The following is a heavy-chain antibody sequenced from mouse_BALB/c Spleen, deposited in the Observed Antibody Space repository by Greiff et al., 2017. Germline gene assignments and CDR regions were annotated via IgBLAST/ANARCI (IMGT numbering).Heavy chain of an antibody. J-gene: IGHJ4*01. CDR3: ARGRSTMITTGYAMDY. D-gene: IGHD2-4*01. CDR2: ISSGGST. Sequence: EVQLQQSGGGLVKPGGSLKLSCAASGFTFSSYAMSWVRQTPEKRLEWVASISSGGSTYYPDSVKGRFTISRDNARNILYLQMSSLRSEDTAMYYCARGRSTMITTGYAMDYWGQGTSVTVSS. CDR1: GFTFSSYA. V-gene: IGHV5-6-5*01.